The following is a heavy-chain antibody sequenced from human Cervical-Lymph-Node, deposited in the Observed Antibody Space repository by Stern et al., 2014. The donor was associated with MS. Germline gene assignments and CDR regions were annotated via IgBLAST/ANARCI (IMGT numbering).Heavy chain of an antibody. V-gene: IGHV1-69*01. Sequence: VHLVESGAEVKKPGSSVKVSCKASGGTFSDYAISWVRQAPGQGLEWMGGIIPVFGTATYAQKFQGRVTLIADESTSTAYMELSSLRSEDTAVYYCARDSDLGNGGYGMDVWGQGTTITVSS. D-gene: IGHD5-12*01. CDR2: IIPVFGTA. CDR1: GGTFSDYA. CDR3: ARDSDLGNGGYGMDV. J-gene: IGHJ6*02.